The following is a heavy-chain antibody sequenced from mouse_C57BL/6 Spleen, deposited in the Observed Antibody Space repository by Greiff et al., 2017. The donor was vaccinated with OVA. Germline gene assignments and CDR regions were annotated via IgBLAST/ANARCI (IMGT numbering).Heavy chain of an antibody. CDR2: IDPSDSYT. J-gene: IGHJ2*01. CDR1: GYTFTSYW. V-gene: IGHV1-50*01. Sequence: QVQLQQPGAELVKPGASVKLSCKASGYTFTSYWMQWVKQRPGQGLEWIGEIDPSDSYTNYNQKFKGKATLTVDTSSSTAYMQLSSLTSEDSAVYYCARSGFRRLFDYWGQGTTLTVSS. CDR3: ARSGFRRLFDY. D-gene: IGHD3-1*01.